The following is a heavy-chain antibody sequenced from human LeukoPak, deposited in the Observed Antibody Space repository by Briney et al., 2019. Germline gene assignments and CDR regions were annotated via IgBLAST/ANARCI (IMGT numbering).Heavy chain of an antibody. CDR1: GGSFSGYY. Sequence: SETLSLTCAVYGGSFSGYYWSWIRQPPGKGLEWIGEINHSGSTNYNPSLKSRVTISVDTSKNQFSLKLSSVTAADTAVYYCARVEDSSSFDYWGQGTLVTVSS. J-gene: IGHJ4*02. V-gene: IGHV4-34*01. CDR2: INHSGST. CDR3: ARVEDSSSFDY. D-gene: IGHD6-13*01.